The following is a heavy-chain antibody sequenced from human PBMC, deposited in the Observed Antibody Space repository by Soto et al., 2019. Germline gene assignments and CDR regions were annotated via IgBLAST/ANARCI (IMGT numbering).Heavy chain of an antibody. Sequence: QLQLQESGPGLVRPSETLSLTCSVSGGSITSRSSYWAWIRQRPGKGLEWIGTFFSGSTFSNPSLRSRVTISKDTSRNQFSLKLMSVAATDTAMYSCATTRGLAVGGSFNYWGQGALVTVSS. CDR3: ATTRGLAVGGSFNY. CDR2: FFSGST. D-gene: IGHD6-13*01. J-gene: IGHJ4*02. CDR1: GGSITSRSSY. V-gene: IGHV4-39*01.